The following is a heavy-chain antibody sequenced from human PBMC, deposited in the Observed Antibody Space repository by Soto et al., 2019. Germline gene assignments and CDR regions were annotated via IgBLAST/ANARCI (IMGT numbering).Heavy chain of an antibody. Sequence: QVQLQESGPGLVKPSETLSLTCTVSGGSISSYYWSWIRQPPGKGLEWIGYIYYSGSTNYNPSLQSRVTISVDTSKNQFSLRLSSVTAADTAVYYCARVLGGSYYFYYGMDVWGQGTTVTVSS. CDR3: ARVLGGSYYFYYGMDV. CDR1: GGSISSYY. D-gene: IGHD2-15*01. J-gene: IGHJ6*02. V-gene: IGHV4-59*01. CDR2: IYYSGST.